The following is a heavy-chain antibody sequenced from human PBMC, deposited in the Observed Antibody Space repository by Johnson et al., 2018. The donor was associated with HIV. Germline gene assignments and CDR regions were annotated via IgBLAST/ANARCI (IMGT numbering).Heavy chain of an antibody. J-gene: IGHJ3*02. V-gene: IGHV3-66*01. Sequence: VQLVESGGGLVQPGGSLRLSCAASGFTVSSNYMSWVRQAPGKGLEWVSVIYSGGSTYYADSVKGRFTISRDNSKNTLYLQMNRLKTEDTAVYYCTKLVGYCSGGGCYTPGDIWGQGTMVTVSS. CDR3: TKLVGYCSGGGCYTPGDI. CDR1: GFTVSSNY. D-gene: IGHD2-15*01. CDR2: IYSGGST.